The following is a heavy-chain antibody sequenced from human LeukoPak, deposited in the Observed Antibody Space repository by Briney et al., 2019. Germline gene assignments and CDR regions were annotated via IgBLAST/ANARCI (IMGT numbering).Heavy chain of an antibody. V-gene: IGHV3-23*01. Sequence: PGGSLRLSCAATGFPFGDFAMTWVRQVPGGGLQWVSTITRSGQNTYYADSVKGRFTISRDDYKGMLYLQMNSLRAEDTAMYYCAKDDYCRIPGCVIDALVVWGQGTVVTVSS. CDR1: GFPFGDFA. CDR2: ITRSGQNT. D-gene: IGHD4-11*01. CDR3: AKDDYCRIPGCVIDALVV. J-gene: IGHJ3*01.